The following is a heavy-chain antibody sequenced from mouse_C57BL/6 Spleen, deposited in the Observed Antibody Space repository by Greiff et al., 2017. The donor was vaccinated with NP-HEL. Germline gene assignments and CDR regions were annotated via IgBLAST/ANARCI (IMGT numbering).Heavy chain of an antibody. CDR3: ARYGSSFAY. CDR2: INPNNGGT. J-gene: IGHJ3*01. V-gene: IGHV1-26*01. Sequence: EVQLQQSGPELVKPGASVKISCKASGYTFTDYYMNWVKQSHGKSLEWIGDINPNNGGTSYNQKFKGKATLTVGKSSSTAYMELRSLTSEDSAVYYCARYGSSFAYWGQGTLVTVSA. D-gene: IGHD1-1*01. CDR1: GYTFTDYY.